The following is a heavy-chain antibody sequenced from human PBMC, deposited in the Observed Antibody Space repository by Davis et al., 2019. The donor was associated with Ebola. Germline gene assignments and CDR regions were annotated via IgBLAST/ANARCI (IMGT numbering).Heavy chain of an antibody. J-gene: IGHJ4*02. CDR3: AREGRTDYSNYPYYFDY. V-gene: IGHV4-59*01. CDR1: GGSISSYY. Sequence: PGGSLRLSCTVSGGSISSYYWSWIRQPPGKGLEWIGYIYYSGSTNYNPSLKSRVTISVDTSKNQFSLKLSSVTAADTAVYYCAREGRTDYSNYPYYFDYWGQGTLVTVSS. CDR2: IYYSGST. D-gene: IGHD4-11*01.